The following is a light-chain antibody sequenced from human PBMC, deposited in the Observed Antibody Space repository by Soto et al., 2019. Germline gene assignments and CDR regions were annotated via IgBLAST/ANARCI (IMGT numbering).Light chain of an antibody. Sequence: QSVLTQPASVAGSPGQSMTISCTGTSSDVGGYNYVSWYQRHPGKAPKLMIYEVSNRPSGVSNRFSGSKSGNTASLTISGLQAEDEADYYCSSYTSSILYVFGTGTKVTVL. J-gene: IGLJ1*01. CDR2: EVS. CDR3: SSYTSSILYV. V-gene: IGLV2-14*01. CDR1: SSDVGGYNY.